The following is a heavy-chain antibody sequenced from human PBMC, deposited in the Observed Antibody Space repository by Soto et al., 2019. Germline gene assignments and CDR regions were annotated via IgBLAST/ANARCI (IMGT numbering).Heavy chain of an antibody. CDR1: GFTFSSYW. D-gene: IGHD3-9*01. J-gene: IGHJ3*02. CDR2: IKQDGSEK. Sequence: PGGSLRLSCAASGFTFSSYWMSWVRQAPGKGLEWVANIKQDGSEKYYVDSVKGRFTISRDNAKNSLYLQMNSLRAEDTAVYYCARDRDYDISTGSSFDAFAIWGQGTMVTVSS. CDR3: ARDRDYDISTGSSFDAFAI. V-gene: IGHV3-7*01.